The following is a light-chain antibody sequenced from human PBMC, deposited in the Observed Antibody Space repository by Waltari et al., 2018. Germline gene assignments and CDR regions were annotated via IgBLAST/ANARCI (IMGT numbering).Light chain of an antibody. V-gene: IGLV2-23*02. CDR3: CSYAGTVV. CDR1: SSDVGSYNL. CDR2: EVT. Sequence: QSALTQPASVSGSPGQSITIPCTGTSSDVGSYNLVSWFQQHPGKAPKLMIYEVTKRPSGVSSRFSGSKSGNTASLTISGLQTEDEADYYCCSYAGTVVFGGGTRLTVL. J-gene: IGLJ2*01.